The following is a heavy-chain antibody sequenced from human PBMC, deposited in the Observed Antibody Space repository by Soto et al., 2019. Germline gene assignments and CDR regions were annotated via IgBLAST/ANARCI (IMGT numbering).Heavy chain of an antibody. CDR3: ARGQGFFGGYGMDV. CDR2: INHKANT. J-gene: IGHJ6*02. CDR1: GGSFSGYY. Sequence: SETLSLTCAVYGGSFSGYYWSWIRQTPGKGLEWIGEINHKANTNYKPSLKRRFTISVDTSKNQCSLKLSSVTAADTAVYYCARGQGFFGGYGMDVWGQGTTVT. V-gene: IGHV4-34*01. D-gene: IGHD3-16*01.